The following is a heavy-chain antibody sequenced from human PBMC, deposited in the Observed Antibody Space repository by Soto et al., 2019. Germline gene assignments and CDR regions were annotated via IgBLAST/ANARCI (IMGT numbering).Heavy chain of an antibody. V-gene: IGHV4-38-2*01. CDR2: IYHAGSV. Sequence: SETLSLACAVSGYSIASGYYWSWIRQSPGQGLEWIGSIYHAGSVYYNPSLNGRVALSMDTSKNHFSLKLTSVTAADTALSYCARTLDYYGMDVRGQGTTVTVS. CDR1: GYSIASGYY. CDR3: ARTLDYYGMDV. J-gene: IGHJ6*02.